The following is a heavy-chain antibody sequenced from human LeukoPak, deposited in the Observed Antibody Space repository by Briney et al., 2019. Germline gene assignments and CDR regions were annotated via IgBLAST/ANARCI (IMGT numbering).Heavy chain of an antibody. CDR2: IYHSGST. J-gene: IGHJ4*02. V-gene: IGHV4-38-2*01. CDR1: GYSISNDYY. CDR3: ARLSGAPVRHPIYHFDY. Sequence: SETLFLTCAVSGYSISNDYYWGWVRQPPGKGLEWIGNIYHSGSTYKNSSLKSRLTMSLDTSKNQFSLKLISVTAADTAMYYCARLSGAPVRHPIYHFDYWGQGTLVTVSS. D-gene: IGHD2-2*02.